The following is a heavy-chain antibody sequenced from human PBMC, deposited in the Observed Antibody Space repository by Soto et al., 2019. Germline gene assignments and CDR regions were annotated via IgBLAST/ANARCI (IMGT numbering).Heavy chain of an antibody. J-gene: IGHJ5*02. D-gene: IGHD4-17*01. V-gene: IGHV1-3*01. CDR2: INAGNGNT. CDR3: ARDHPIMTTGTTSWFDP. CDR1: GYTFTSYA. Sequence: QVQLVQSGAEVKKPGASVKVSCKASGYTFTSYAMHWVRQAPGQRLEWMGWINAGNGNTKYSQKFQGRVTITRDTYASKAYMELSSLRSEDTAVYYCARDHPIMTTGTTSWFDPWGQGTLVTVSS.